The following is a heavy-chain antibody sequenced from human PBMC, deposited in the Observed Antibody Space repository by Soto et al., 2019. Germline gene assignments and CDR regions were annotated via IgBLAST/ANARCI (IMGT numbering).Heavy chain of an antibody. Sequence: QVQLQESGPGLVKPSQTLSLTCTVSGGSISSGGYYWSWIRQHPGKGLEWIGYIYYSGSTYYNPSLKSRVTTSVDTSKNQFSLKLSSVTAADTAVYYCASGYCTNGVCSPRLYYYYYYMDVWGKGTTVTVSS. CDR1: GGSISSGGYY. CDR2: IYYSGST. D-gene: IGHD2-8*01. CDR3: ASGYCTNGVCSPRLYYYYYYMDV. J-gene: IGHJ6*03. V-gene: IGHV4-31*03.